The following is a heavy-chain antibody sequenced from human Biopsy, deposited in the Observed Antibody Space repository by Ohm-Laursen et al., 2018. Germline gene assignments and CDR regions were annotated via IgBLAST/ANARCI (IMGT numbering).Heavy chain of an antibody. J-gene: IGHJ6*02. CDR3: ARGGEGSGIATIYYYGMDV. V-gene: IGHV3-7*01. CDR1: RFTFSRYW. Sequence: SLRLSCSASRFTFSRYWMNWVRQAPGKGLEWVANINQDGSEKYYVDSVKGRFTISRDNAENSLYLEMNSLRTEDTAVYYCARGGEGSGIATIYYYGMDVWGQGTTVTVSS. CDR2: INQDGSEK. D-gene: IGHD3-10*01.